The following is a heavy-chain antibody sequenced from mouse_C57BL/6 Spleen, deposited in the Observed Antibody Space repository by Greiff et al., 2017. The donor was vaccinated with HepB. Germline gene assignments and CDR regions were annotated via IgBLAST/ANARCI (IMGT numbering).Heavy chain of an antibody. Sequence: VKLQESGAELVKPGASVKLSCKASGYTFTEYTIHWVKQRSGQGLEWIGWFYPGSGSIKYNEKFKDKATLTADKSSSTVYMELSRLTSEDSAVYFCARHESQGGFYYSNYGDAMDYWGQGTSVTVSS. V-gene: IGHV1-62-2*01. CDR1: GYTFTEYT. J-gene: IGHJ4*01. CDR3: ARHESQGGFYYSNYGDAMDY. D-gene: IGHD2-5*01. CDR2: FYPGSGSI.